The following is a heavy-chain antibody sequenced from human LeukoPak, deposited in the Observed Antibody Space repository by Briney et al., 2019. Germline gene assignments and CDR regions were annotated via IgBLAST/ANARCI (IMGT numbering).Heavy chain of an antibody. V-gene: IGHV5-51*01. CDR3: ARHVGDSSGYYYPHYYYYMDV. CDR2: IYPGDSDT. D-gene: IGHD3-22*01. Sequence: GESLKISCKGSGYSFTSYWIDWVRQMPGKGLEWMGIIYPGDSDTRYSPSFQGQVTISADKSISTAYLQWSSLKASDTAMYYCARHVGDSSGYYYPHYYYYMDVWGKGTTVTVSS. CDR1: GYSFTSYW. J-gene: IGHJ6*03.